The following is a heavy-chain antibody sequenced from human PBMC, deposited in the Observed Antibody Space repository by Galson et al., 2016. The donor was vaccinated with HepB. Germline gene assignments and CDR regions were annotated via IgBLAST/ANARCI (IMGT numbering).Heavy chain of an antibody. Sequence: TLSLTCTVSGASVSSGSYYWSWVRQPAGKGLEWIGHIFTCGDNNYNPSLKSRVTISVDRSKLYFSLKLSSVTAADTAVYYCARDGLTASNYGMDVWGKGTTVTVSS. V-gene: IGHV4-61*09. D-gene: IGHD2/OR15-2a*01. J-gene: IGHJ6*04. CDR3: ARDGLTASNYGMDV. CDR2: IFTCGDN. CDR1: GASVSSGSYY.